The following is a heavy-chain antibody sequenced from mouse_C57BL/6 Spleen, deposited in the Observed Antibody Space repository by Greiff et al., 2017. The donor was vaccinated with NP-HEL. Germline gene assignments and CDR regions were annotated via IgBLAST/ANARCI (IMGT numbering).Heavy chain of an antibody. D-gene: IGHD1-1*02. J-gene: IGHJ4*01. CDR3: AGVGWGAMDY. V-gene: IGHV5-16*01. CDR1: GFTFSDYY. Sequence: EVKLVESEGGLVQPGSSMKLSCTASGFTFSDYYMAWVRQVPEKGLEWVANINYDGSSTYYLDSLKSRFIISRDNAKNILYLQMSSLKSEDTATYYCAGVGWGAMDYWGQGTSVTVSS. CDR2: INYDGSST.